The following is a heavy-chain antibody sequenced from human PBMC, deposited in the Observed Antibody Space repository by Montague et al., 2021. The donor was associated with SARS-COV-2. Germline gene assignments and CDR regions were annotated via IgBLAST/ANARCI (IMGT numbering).Heavy chain of an antibody. D-gene: IGHD1-14*01. Sequence: SETLSLTCTVSGASVGSSDWCWIRQSPGKGLEWIGYFYSFGSTDYNPSLKSRATISIDPSKNQFSLKVRSVTAADTAVYYCARETMTADAFDIWGQGTMVTVSS. CDR3: ARETMTADAFDI. J-gene: IGHJ3*02. CDR1: GASVGSSD. V-gene: IGHV4-59*02. CDR2: FYSFGST.